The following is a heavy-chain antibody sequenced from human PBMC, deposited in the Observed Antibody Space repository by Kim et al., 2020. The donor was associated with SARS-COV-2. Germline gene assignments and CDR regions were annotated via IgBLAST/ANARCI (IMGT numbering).Heavy chain of an antibody. CDR1: GYTFTGYY. D-gene: IGHD2-2*01. J-gene: IGHJ6*02. CDR3: ARGGDIVVVPAATYYYYYYGMDV. CDR2: INPNSGGT. Sequence: ASVKVSCKASGYTFTGYYMHWVRQAPGQGLEWMGRINPNSGGTNYAQKFQGRVTMTRDTSISTAYMELSRLRSDDTAVYYCARGGDIVVVPAATYYYYYYGMDVWGQGTTVTVSS. V-gene: IGHV1-2*06.